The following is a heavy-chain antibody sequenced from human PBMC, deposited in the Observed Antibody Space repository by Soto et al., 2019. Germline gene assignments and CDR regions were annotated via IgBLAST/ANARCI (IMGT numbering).Heavy chain of an antibody. Sequence: QVQLQESGPGLVKPSETLSLTCTASGGSISNYHWSWIRQPPGKGLEWIGYIYYSGSTSYNPSLKIRVTITVDTSNNQSSLKLNSVTAADTAVYFCARVAYDFWSGWGGAGYYYYMDVWGKGTTVTVSS. CDR2: IYYSGST. D-gene: IGHD3-3*01. J-gene: IGHJ6*03. CDR3: ARVAYDFWSGWGGAGYYYYMDV. CDR1: GGSISNYH. V-gene: IGHV4-59*01.